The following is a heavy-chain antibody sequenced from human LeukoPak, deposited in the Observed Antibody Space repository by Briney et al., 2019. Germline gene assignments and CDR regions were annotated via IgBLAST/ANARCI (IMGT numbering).Heavy chain of an antibody. Sequence: SETLSLTCTVSGGSISNYYWSWVRQPPGKGLEWIGYIYFSGSTYYNPSLKSRLTISIDTSNNQFSLRLTSVTAADTAVSYSAGRGATFIWYFDLWGRGTLVTVSS. D-gene: IGHD1-26*01. CDR3: AGRGATFIWYFDL. CDR1: GGSISNYY. V-gene: IGHV4-59*01. J-gene: IGHJ2*01. CDR2: IYFSGST.